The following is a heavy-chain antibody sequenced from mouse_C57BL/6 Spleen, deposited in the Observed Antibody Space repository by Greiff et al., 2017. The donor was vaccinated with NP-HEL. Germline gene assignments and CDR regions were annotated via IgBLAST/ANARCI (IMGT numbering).Heavy chain of an antibody. V-gene: IGHV5-17*01. CDR3: ARDDLEAMDD. J-gene: IGHJ4*01. CDR1: GFTFSDYG. CDR2: ISSGSSTI. Sequence: EVKLVESGGGLVKPGGSLKLSCAASGFTFSDYGMHWVRQAPEKGLEWVAYISSGSSTIYYADTVKGRFTISRDNAKNTLFLQMTSLRSEDTAMYYCARDDLEAMDDWGQGTSVTVAS. D-gene: IGHD2-4*01.